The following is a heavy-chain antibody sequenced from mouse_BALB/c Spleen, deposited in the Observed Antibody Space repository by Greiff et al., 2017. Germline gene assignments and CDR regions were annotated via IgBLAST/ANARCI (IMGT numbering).Heavy chain of an antibody. CDR1: GFTFSSYG. CDR3: ARGGYYGPYAMDY. J-gene: IGHJ4*01. V-gene: IGHV5-6-3*01. D-gene: IGHD1-1*01. CDR2: INSNGGST. Sequence: EVQRVESGGGLVQPGGSLKLSCAASGFTFSSYGMSWVRQTPDKRLELVATINSNGGSTYYPDSVKGRFTISRDNAKNTLYLQMSSLKSEDTAMYYCARGGYYGPYAMDYWGQGTSVTVSS.